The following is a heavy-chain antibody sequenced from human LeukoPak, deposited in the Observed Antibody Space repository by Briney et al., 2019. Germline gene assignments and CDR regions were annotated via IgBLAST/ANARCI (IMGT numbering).Heavy chain of an antibody. CDR2: IKSKTDGGTT. CDR3: TTEFNYYDSSGYLGFDY. V-gene: IGHV3-15*01. J-gene: IGHJ4*02. D-gene: IGHD3-22*01. Sequence: NPGGSLRLSCAASGFTFSNAWMSWVRQAPGKGLEWVGRIKSKTDGGTTDYAAPVKGRFTISGDDSKNTLYLQMNSLKTEDTAVYYCTTEFNYYDSSGYLGFDYWGQGTLVTVSS. CDR1: GFTFSNAW.